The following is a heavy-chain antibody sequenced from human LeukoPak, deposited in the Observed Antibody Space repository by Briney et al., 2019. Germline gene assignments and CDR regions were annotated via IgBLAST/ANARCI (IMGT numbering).Heavy chain of an antibody. V-gene: IGHV3-23*01. CDR1: GFTFSSYA. CDR2: ISGSGGST. J-gene: IGHJ5*02. D-gene: IGHD3-10*01. Sequence: GGSLRLSCAASGFTFSSYAMSWVRQAPGKGLEWVSAISGSGGSTYYADSVKGRFTISRDNSKNTLYLQMNSLRAEDTAVYYCAREFLWFGELLQRDNWFDPWGQGTLVTVSS. CDR3: AREFLWFGELLQRDNWFDP.